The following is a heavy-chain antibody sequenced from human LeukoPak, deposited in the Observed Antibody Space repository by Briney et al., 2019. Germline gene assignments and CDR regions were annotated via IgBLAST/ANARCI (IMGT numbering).Heavy chain of an antibody. V-gene: IGHV3-23*01. CDR3: AREGYTSDYAGAFDI. J-gene: IGHJ3*02. CDR1: GSTLRNYI. CDR2: MSIIDDSI. Sequence: GGSLRLSCVASGSTLRNYIMTWVRQAPGKGLEWVSSMSIIDDSIYYADSVKGRFTISRDNSKSTLYLQMSSLRAEDTGVYYCAREGYTSDYAGAFDIWGQGSMVTVSS. D-gene: IGHD2-2*01.